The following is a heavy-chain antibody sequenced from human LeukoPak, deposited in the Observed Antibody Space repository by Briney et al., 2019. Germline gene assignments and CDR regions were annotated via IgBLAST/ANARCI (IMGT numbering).Heavy chain of an antibody. Sequence: GGSLRLSCAASGFTFSSYSMNWVRQAPGKGLEWASSISSSSYIYYADSVKGRFTISRDNAKNSLYLQMNSLRAEDTAVYYCASSHYWGQGTLVTVSS. CDR3: ASSHY. CDR2: ISSSSYI. CDR1: GFTFSSYS. J-gene: IGHJ4*02. V-gene: IGHV3-21*01.